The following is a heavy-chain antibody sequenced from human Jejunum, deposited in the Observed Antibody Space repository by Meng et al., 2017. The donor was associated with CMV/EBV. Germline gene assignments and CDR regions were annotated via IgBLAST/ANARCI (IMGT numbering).Heavy chain of an antibody. V-gene: IGHV3-20*03. D-gene: IGHD3-9*01. CDR3: AKGQYYDIFTGYFDY. Sequence: GFTFDDYGMTWVRQGPGKGLEWISGIDGNGGSTAYADSVNGRFTISRDNAKNSLYLQMNSLRAEDTALYYCAKGQYYDIFTGYFDYWGPGTVVTVSS. CDR2: IDGNGGST. J-gene: IGHJ4*02. CDR1: GFTFDDYG.